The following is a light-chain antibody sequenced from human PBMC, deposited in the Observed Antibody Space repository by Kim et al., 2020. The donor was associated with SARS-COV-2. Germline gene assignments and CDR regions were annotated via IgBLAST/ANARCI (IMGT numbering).Light chain of an antibody. CDR2: AAS. CDR3: QKDENDPYT. V-gene: IGKV1-27*01. CDR1: QGISNQ. J-gene: IGKJ2*01. Sequence: DIRMTQSPSSLSASVGDRVTITCRASQGISNQLVWYQQKPGKVPKVLISAASTLQSGVPSRFSGSGSGTDFTLTISSLQPEDVATYYCQKDENDPYTFGQGTKLEIK.